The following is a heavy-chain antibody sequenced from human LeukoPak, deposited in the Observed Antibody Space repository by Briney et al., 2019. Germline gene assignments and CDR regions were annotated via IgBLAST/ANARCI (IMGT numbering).Heavy chain of an antibody. CDR3: ARHSRGRWYVFDY. V-gene: IGHV3-21*04. D-gene: IGHD6-13*01. Sequence: PGGSLRLSCAASGFSFSGSSMNWVRQAPGKGLAWVSSISSSSTYIYYADSVKGRFTISRDNSNNTLYLQMNSLRAEDTAVYYCARHSRGRWYVFDYWGQGTLVTVSS. J-gene: IGHJ4*02. CDR1: GFSFSGSS. CDR2: ISSSSTYI.